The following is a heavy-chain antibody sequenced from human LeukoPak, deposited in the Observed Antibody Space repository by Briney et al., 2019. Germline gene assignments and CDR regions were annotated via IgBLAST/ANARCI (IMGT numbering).Heavy chain of an antibody. D-gene: IGHD6-6*01. CDR2: IYYSGST. V-gene: IGHV4-59*08. CDR1: GGSISSYY. Sequence: PSETLSLTCTVSGGSISSYYWSWIRQPPGKGLEWIGYIYYSGSTNYNPSLKSRVTISVDTSKNQFSLKVSPVTAADTAVYYCARRAEYSSPFYYYYYMDVWGKGTTVTVSS. CDR3: ARRAEYSSPFYYYYYMDV. J-gene: IGHJ6*03.